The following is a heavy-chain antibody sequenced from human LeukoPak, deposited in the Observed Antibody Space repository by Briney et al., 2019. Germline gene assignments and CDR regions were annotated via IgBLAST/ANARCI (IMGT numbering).Heavy chain of an antibody. CDR2: IIPILGIA. CDR1: GGTFSSYA. V-gene: IGHV1-69*04. CDR3: ARIGGWISNNWFDP. J-gene: IGHJ5*02. Sequence: GASVKVSCKASGGTFSSYAISWVRQAPGQGLEWMGRIIPILGIANYAQKFQGRVTITADKSTGTAYMELSSLRSEDTAVYYCARIGGWISNNWFDPWGQGTLVTVSS. D-gene: IGHD6-19*01.